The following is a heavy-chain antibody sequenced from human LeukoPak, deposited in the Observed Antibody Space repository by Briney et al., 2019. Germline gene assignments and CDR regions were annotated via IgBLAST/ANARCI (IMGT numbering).Heavy chain of an antibody. Sequence: VASVKVSCKASGYTFTSYDINWVRQATGQGLEWMGWMNPNSGNTGYAQKFQGRVTMTRNTSISTAYMELSSLRSEDTAVYYCARSLGPNEHYYYYYMDVWGKGTTVTVSS. D-gene: IGHD3-16*01. CDR1: GYTFTSYD. J-gene: IGHJ6*03. CDR2: MNPNSGNT. CDR3: ARSLGPNEHYYYYYMDV. V-gene: IGHV1-8*01.